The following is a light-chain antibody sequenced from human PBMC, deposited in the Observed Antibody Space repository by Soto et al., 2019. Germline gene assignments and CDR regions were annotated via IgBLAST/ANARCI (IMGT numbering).Light chain of an antibody. CDR3: QQSNSFPLT. V-gene: IGKV1-12*01. J-gene: IGKJ4*01. CDR2: AAS. Sequence: DIQMTQSPFSVSASVGDRATITCRASQGITSRLAWYQQKPGKAPNLLIYAASSLQSGVPSRFSGSGSETDFTLTIGSLQPEDFATYYCQQSNSFPLTFGGGTKVEIK. CDR1: QGITSR.